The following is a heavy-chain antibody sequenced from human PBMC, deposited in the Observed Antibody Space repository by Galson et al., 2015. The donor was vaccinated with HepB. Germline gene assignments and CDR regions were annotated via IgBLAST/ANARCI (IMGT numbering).Heavy chain of an antibody. CDR3: AREPVFADYPRYFLDS. CDR2: IWYDGTNK. D-gene: IGHD3-16*01. Sequence: SLRLSCAASGFTFSNFDMHWVRQAPGKGLEWVAVIWYDGTNKYYRDSVKGRFTVSRDNSKNTLYLQMNSLKAEDTAVYYCAREPVFADYPRYFLDSWGQGTLVTVSS. CDR1: GFTFSNFD. J-gene: IGHJ4*02. V-gene: IGHV3-33*08.